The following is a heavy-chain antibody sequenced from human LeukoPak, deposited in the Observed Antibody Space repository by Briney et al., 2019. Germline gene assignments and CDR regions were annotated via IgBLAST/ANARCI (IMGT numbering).Heavy chain of an antibody. CDR1: GFTFSSNH. CDR3: ARPALYCSGGSCHSLDC. D-gene: IGHD2-15*01. CDR2: IYSGGNT. J-gene: IGHJ4*02. V-gene: IGHV3-53*01. Sequence: GGSLRLSCAASGFTFSSNHMSWVRQAPGKGLEWVSVIYSGGNTYYADSVKGRFTISRDNSKNTVYLQMNSLRAEDTAVYYCARPALYCSGGSCHSLDCWGQGTLVTVSS.